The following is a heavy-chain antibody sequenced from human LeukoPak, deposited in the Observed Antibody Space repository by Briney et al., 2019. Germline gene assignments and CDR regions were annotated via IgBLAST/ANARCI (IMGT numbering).Heavy chain of an antibody. J-gene: IGHJ6*03. Sequence: PGGSLRLSRAASGFTFSSYSMNWVRQAPGKGLEWVSYISYSSSIINYADSVKGRFTISRDSAKNSLYLQMNSLRADDTAVYYCAREVRDFGSGRRLLGDYMDVWGKGTTVTVSS. CDR3: AREVRDFGSGRRLLGDYMDV. CDR2: ISYSSSII. D-gene: IGHD3-10*01. CDR1: GFTFSSYS. V-gene: IGHV3-48*01.